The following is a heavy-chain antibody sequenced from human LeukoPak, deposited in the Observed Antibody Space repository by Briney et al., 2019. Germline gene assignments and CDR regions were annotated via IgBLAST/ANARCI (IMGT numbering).Heavy chain of an antibody. J-gene: IGHJ2*01. D-gene: IGHD2-2*01. CDR3: AAAAAIRDYWYFDL. V-gene: IGHV1-58*01. Sequence: SVKVSCKASGFTFTSSAVQWVRQARGQRLEWIGWIVVGSGNTNYAQKFQERVTITRDMSTSTAYMELSSLRSEDTAVYYCAAAAAIRDYWYFDLWGRGTLVTVSS. CDR1: GFTFTSSA. CDR2: IVVGSGNT.